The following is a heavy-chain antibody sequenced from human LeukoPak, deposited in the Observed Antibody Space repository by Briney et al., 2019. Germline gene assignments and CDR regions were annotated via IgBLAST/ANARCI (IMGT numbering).Heavy chain of an antibody. D-gene: IGHD4-17*01. CDR3: ARVGGDYVGLDY. V-gene: IGHV1-18*04. CDR1: GYTFTSYY. CDR2: ISAYNGNT. J-gene: IGHJ4*02. Sequence: ASVKVSCKASGYTFTSYYMHWVRLAPGQGLEWMGWISAYNGNTNYAQKLQGRVTMTTDTSTSTAYMELRSLRSDDTAVYYCARVGGDYVGLDYWGQGTLVTVSS.